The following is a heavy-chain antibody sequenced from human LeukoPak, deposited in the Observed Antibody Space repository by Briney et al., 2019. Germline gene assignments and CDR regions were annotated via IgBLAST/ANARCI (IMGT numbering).Heavy chain of an antibody. CDR2: INPNSGGT. CDR1: GYTFTGYY. V-gene: IGHV1-2*02. D-gene: IGHD6-19*01. J-gene: IGHJ5*02. Sequence: ASVKVSCKASGYTFTGYYMHWVRQAPGQGLEWMGWINPNSGGTNYAQKLQGRVTMTTDTSTSTAYMELRSLRSDDTAVYYCARESDWYSPIGNNWFDPWGLGTLVTVSS. CDR3: ARESDWYSPIGNNWFDP.